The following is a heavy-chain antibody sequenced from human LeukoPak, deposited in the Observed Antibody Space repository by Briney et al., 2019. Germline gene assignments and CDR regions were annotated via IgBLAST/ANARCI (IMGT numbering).Heavy chain of an antibody. CDR3: ARGRIAAAVNPRRGWFDP. V-gene: IGHV4-34*01. CDR2: INHSGST. CDR1: GGSSSGYY. J-gene: IGHJ5*02. Sequence: SETLSLTCAVYGGSSSGYYWSWIRQPPGKGLEWIGEINHSGSTNYNPSLKSRVTISVDTSKNQFSLKLSSVTAADTAVYYCARGRIAAAVNPRRGWFDPWGQGTLVTVSS. D-gene: IGHD6-13*01.